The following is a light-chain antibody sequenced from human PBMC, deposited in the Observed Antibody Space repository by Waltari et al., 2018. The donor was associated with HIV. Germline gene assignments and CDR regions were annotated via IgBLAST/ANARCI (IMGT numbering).Light chain of an antibody. CDR3: ASFTSGRLNV. CDR1: SSDVGAYDY. J-gene: IGLJ1*01. Sequence: QSALTQPASVSGSPGQSITISCTGTSSDVGAYDYVSWYQQHPGKVPTLLIYDVYMRPSRISNRFSGSKSGNTASLTISGLRDEDEADYYCASFTSGRLNVFGTGTKVTVL. CDR2: DVY. V-gene: IGLV2-14*03.